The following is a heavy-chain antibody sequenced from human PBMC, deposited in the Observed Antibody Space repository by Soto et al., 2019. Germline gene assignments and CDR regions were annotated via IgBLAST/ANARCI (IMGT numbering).Heavy chain of an antibody. Sequence: EVPLVESGGGLVKPGGSLRLSCAASGFTFSSYSMNWVRQAPGKGLEWVSSISSSSSYIYYADSVKGRFTISRDNAKNSLYLQMNSLRAEDTAVYYCARDVIGSGSYLGYWGQGTLVTVSS. V-gene: IGHV3-21*01. CDR2: ISSSSSYI. CDR3: ARDVIGSGSYLGY. J-gene: IGHJ4*02. CDR1: GFTFSSYS. D-gene: IGHD1-26*01.